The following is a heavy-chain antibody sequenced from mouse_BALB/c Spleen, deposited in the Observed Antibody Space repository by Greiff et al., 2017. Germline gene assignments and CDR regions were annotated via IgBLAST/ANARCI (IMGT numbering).Heavy chain of an antibody. CDR3: TRSVYYCGSSMYYFDY. Sequence: LKQPGSELVRPGASVKLSCKASGYTFTSYWMHWVKQRHGQGLEWIGNIYPGSGSTNYDEKFKSKGTLTVDTSSSTAYMHLSSLTSEDSAVYYCTRSVYYCGSSMYYFDYWGQGTTLTVSS. J-gene: IGHJ2*01. D-gene: IGHD1-1*01. CDR2: IYPGSGST. V-gene: IGHV1S22*01. CDR1: GYTFTSYW.